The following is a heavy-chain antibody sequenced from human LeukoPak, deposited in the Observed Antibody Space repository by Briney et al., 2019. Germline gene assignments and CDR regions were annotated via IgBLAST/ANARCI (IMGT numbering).Heavy chain of an antibody. CDR2: INHSGST. Sequence: NPSETLSLTCAVYGGSFSGYYWSWIRQPPGKGLEWIGEINHSGSTNYNPSLKSRVTISVDTSKNQFSLKLSSVTAADTAVYYCARVSQSYGYDYFDYWGQGTLVTVSS. CDR1: GGSFSGYY. J-gene: IGHJ4*02. D-gene: IGHD5-18*01. V-gene: IGHV4-34*01. CDR3: ARVSQSYGYDYFDY.